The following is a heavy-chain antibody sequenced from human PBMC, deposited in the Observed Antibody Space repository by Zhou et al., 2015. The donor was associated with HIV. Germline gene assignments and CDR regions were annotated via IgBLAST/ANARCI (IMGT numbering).Heavy chain of an antibody. J-gene: IGHJ2*01. CDR3: ARDRGAARPDWRYFDL. Sequence: QVQLVQSGAEVKKPGSSVKVSCKASGGSFSTYGISWVRQAPGQGLEWLGGIIPILGTADYAQKFQGRVTITADSSTSTAYVEVRSLKSEDTAVYYCARDRGAARPDWRYFDLWGRGTLVIVSS. CDR2: IIPILGTA. V-gene: IGHV1-69*06. D-gene: IGHD6-6*01. CDR1: GGSFSTYG.